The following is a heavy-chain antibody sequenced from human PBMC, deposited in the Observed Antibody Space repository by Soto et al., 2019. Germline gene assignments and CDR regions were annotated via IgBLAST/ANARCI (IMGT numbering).Heavy chain of an antibody. CDR3: ARDVSPGSGPYYEAFEI. CDR2: IRKDESKK. D-gene: IGHD3-22*01. V-gene: IGHV3-7*05. CDR1: GFTFSDYW. J-gene: IGHJ3*02. Sequence: EVHLVESGGGLVQPGESLRLSCSASGFTFSDYWMTWVRQAPGKGLEWVANIRKDESKKSYLDSVRGRFTVSRDNARNLLYLQMDSLRAEDTALYYCARDVSPGSGPYYEAFEIWGQGTMVTVSS.